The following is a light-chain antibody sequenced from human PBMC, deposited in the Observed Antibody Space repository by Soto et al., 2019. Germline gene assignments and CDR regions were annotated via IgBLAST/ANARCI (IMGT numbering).Light chain of an antibody. J-gene: IGKJ5*01. Sequence: EIVLTQSPGTLSLSPGERATLSCRASQSVSSSYFAWYQQKPGQATRLLIYGASSRATGIPDRFSGSGSGTDFSLTISRLEPDDFSVYYCQQYGSSPPITFGQGTRLEIK. V-gene: IGKV3-20*01. CDR2: GAS. CDR1: QSVSSSY. CDR3: QQYGSSPPIT.